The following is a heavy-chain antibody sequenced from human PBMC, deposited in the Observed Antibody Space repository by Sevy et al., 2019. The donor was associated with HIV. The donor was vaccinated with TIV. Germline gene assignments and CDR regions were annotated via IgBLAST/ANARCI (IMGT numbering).Heavy chain of an antibody. CDR3: ARLPDISGWPLDY. Sequence: SETLSLTCTVSAGSVSSDTYYWTWIRQAPGKGLEWIGYSHNNGRTSYNPSLKSRLTLSLDTSRNQFSLRLNSVTAAYTAIYYCARLPDISGWPLDYWGQGTLVTVSS. J-gene: IGHJ4*02. D-gene: IGHD6-19*01. CDR2: SHNNGRT. V-gene: IGHV4-61*01. CDR1: AGSVSSDTYY.